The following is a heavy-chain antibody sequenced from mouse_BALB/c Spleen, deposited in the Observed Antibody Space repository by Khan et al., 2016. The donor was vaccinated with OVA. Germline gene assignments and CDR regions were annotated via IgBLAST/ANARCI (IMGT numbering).Heavy chain of an antibody. CDR2: ISTGDTYT. CDR3: ARPPITTVVATSYWFFDV. Sequence: EVELVESGGGLVKSGGSLKLSCAASGFTFSTYAMSWVRQTPEKRLEWVATISTGDTYTYYPDSVKGRFTISSDNAKNTLYLQMSSLRSEETAMYYCARPPITTVVATSYWFFDVWGAGTTVTVST. J-gene: IGHJ1*01. CDR1: GFTFSTYA. V-gene: IGHV5-9-3*01. D-gene: IGHD1-1*01.